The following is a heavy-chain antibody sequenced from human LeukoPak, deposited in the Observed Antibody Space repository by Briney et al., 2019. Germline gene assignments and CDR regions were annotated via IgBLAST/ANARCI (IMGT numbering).Heavy chain of an antibody. CDR3: ARGSAMVSSRRTPPSINFDY. CDR2: INHSGST. J-gene: IGHJ4*02. CDR1: GGSFSGYY. V-gene: IGHV4-34*01. D-gene: IGHD5-18*01. Sequence: SETLSLTCAVYGGSFSGYYWSWIRQPPGKGLEWIGEINHSGSTNYNPSLKSRVTISVDTSKNQFSLKLSSVTAADTAVYYCARGSAMVSSRRTPPSINFDYWGQGTLVTVSS.